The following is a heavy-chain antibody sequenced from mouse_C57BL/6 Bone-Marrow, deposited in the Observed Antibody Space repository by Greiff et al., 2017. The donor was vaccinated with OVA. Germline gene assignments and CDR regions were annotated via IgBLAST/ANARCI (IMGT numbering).Heavy chain of an antibody. CDR1: GYTFTSYW. J-gene: IGHJ1*03. D-gene: IGHD1-1*01. Sequence: VQLQQPGTELVKPGASVKLSCKASGYTFTSYWMHWVKQRPGQGLEWIGNINPSNGGTNYNEKFKSKATLTVDKYSSTASMQLSSLTSEDSAFYYCARRGDGSSSWYFDVWGTGTTVTVSS. V-gene: IGHV1-53*01. CDR2: INPSNGGT. CDR3: ARRGDGSSSWYFDV.